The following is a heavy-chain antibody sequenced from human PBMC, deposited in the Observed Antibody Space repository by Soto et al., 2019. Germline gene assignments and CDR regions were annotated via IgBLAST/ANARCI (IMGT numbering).Heavy chain of an antibody. CDR2: INSDGSST. V-gene: IGHV3-74*01. D-gene: IGHD2-15*01. Sequence: EVQLVESGGGLVQPGGSLRLSCAASGFTFSSYWMHWVRQAPGKGLVWVSRINSDGSSTSYADSVKGQFTISGDNAKNTLYLQMNSLRAEDTAVYYCVRTSLVVAAATREDYWGQGTLVTVSS. J-gene: IGHJ4*02. CDR1: GFTFSSYW. CDR3: VRTSLVVAAATREDY.